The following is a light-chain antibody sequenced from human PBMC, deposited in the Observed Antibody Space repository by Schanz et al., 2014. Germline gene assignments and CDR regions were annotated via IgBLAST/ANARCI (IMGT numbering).Light chain of an antibody. CDR1: QTLSSY. CDR2: AAS. Sequence: EIVLTQSPATLSLSPGETATLSCRASQTLSSYLAWYQRIPGQAPRLVIYAASRRATGIPDRFSGSWSGTDFPLTISRLEPHDFAVSYCQQYGSSPMVTFGPGTKVDIK. CDR3: QQYGSSPMVT. V-gene: IGKV3-20*01. J-gene: IGKJ3*01.